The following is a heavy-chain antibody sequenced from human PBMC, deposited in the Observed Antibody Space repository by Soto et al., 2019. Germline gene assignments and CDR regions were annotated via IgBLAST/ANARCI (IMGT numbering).Heavy chain of an antibody. V-gene: IGHV3-21*06. CDR3: ARESEDLTSNFDY. J-gene: IGHJ4*02. CDR1: GFTFTRYS. CDR2: ISSTTNYI. Sequence: GGSLRLSCAASGFTFTRYSMNWVRQAPGRGLEWVSSISSTTNYIYYGDSMKGRFTISRDKAKNSLYLEMNSLRAEDTAVYYCARESEDLTSNFDYWGQGTLVTVSS.